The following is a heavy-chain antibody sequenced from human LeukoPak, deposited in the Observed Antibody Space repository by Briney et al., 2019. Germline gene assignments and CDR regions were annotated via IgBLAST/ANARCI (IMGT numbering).Heavy chain of an antibody. D-gene: IGHD1-26*01. CDR3: AKDFMGLSRFDY. CDR1: GFTFNKYA. CDR2: VSGSGESL. Sequence: GGSLRLSCTASGFTFNKYAMSWVRQAPGKGLEWVSTVSGSGESLYYADAVKGRFTISRDNSKNTPSLHMNNLRPEDTAIYYCAKDFMGLSRFDYWGQGTLVTVSS. V-gene: IGHV3-23*01. J-gene: IGHJ4*02.